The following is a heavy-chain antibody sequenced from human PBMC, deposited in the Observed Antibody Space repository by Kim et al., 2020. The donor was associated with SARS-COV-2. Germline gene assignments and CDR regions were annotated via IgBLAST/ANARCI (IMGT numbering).Heavy chain of an antibody. V-gene: IGHV4-31*03. CDR2: IYYSGST. J-gene: IGHJ4*02. CDR3: ARDGGYYGSGSYSPYYFDY. D-gene: IGHD3-10*01. Sequence: SETLSLTCTVSGGSISSGGYYWSWIRQHPGKGLEWIGYIYYSGSTYYNPSLKSRVTISVDTSKNQFSLKLSSVTAADTAVYYCARDGGYYGSGSYSPYYFDYWGLGTLVTVSS. CDR1: GGSISSGGYY.